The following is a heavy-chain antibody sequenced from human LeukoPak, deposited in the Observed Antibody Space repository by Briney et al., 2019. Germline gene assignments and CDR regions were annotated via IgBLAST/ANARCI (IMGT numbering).Heavy chain of an antibody. J-gene: IGHJ4*02. CDR2: ISGSGGST. Sequence: PGGSLRLSCAASGFTFSSYWMSWVRQAPGKGLEWVSAISGSGGSTYYADSVKGRFTISRDNSKNTLYLQMNSLRAEDTAVYYCAKRYYDFWSGYSAFDYWGQGTLVTVSS. V-gene: IGHV3-23*01. D-gene: IGHD3-3*01. CDR3: AKRYYDFWSGYSAFDY. CDR1: GFTFSSYW.